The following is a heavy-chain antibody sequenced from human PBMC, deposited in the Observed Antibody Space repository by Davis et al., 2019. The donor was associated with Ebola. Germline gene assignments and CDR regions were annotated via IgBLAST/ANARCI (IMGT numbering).Heavy chain of an antibody. CDR1: GFTVSSHY. V-gene: IGHV3-53*01. CDR3: ARGDGYNFWDY. Sequence: GGSPRLSCAASGFTVSSHYMSWVRQAPGKGLEWVSVIYIAGTTYYADSVKGRFTISRDNSKNTLYLQMNSLRAEDTAVYYCARGDGYNFWDYWGQGTLVTVSS. J-gene: IGHJ4*02. D-gene: IGHD5-24*01. CDR2: IYIAGTT.